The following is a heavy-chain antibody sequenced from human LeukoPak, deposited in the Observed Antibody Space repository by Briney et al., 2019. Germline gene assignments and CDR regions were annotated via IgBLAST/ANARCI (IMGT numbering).Heavy chain of an antibody. CDR2: ISSSSSTI. V-gene: IGHV3-48*01. CDR1: GFTFSTYS. CDR3: ARDIPPLDSSGWYSPFDY. D-gene: IGHD6-19*01. J-gene: IGHJ4*02. Sequence: PGGSLRLSCAASGFTFSTYSMNWVRQAPGKGLEWVSYISSSSSTIYYADSVKGRFAISRDKAKSSLYLQMNSLRAEDTAVYYCARDIPPLDSSGWYSPFDYXGQXXXXXXXS.